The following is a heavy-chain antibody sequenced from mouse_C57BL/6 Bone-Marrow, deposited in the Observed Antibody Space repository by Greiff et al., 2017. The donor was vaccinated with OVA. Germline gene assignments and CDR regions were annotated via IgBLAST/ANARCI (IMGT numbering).Heavy chain of an antibody. V-gene: IGHV1-59*01. CDR3: ARLEVGYFDY. CDR1: GYTFTSYW. Sequence: VQLQQPGAELVRPWTSVKLSCKASGYTFTSYWMHWVKQRPGQGLEWIGVIDPSDSYTNYNQKFKGKATLTVDTSSSTAYMQLSSLTSEDSAVYYCARLEVGYFDYWGQGTTLTVSS. CDR2: IDPSDSYT. J-gene: IGHJ2*01.